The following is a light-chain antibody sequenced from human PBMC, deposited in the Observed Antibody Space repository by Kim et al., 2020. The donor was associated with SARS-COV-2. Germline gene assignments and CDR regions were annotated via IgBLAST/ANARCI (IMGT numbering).Light chain of an antibody. V-gene: IGLV10-54*01. CDR3: SAWDSSLSAWV. CDR1: SNNVGDQG. CDR2: RRN. Sequence: QAGLTQPPSVSDALRQTATLTCTGNSNNVGDQGAAWLQQHQGHPPKLLSNRRNNRPPGISERFSASRSGDTASLTITGLQPEDEADYYCSAWDSSLSAWVFGGGTQLTVL. J-gene: IGLJ2*01.